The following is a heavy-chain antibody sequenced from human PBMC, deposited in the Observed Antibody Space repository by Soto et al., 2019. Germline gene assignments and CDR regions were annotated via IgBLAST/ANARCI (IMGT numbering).Heavy chain of an antibody. J-gene: IGHJ6*04. D-gene: IGHD6-13*01. V-gene: IGHV1-69*02. CDR2: IIPILGIA. CDR3: ARAIAVAGTEYYGMDV. Sequence: QVQLVQSGAEVKKPGSSVKVSCKASGGTFSSYTISWVRQAPGQGLEWMGRIIPILGIANYAQKFQGRVTITXXKXTXXAYMELGSRRSEDTAVYHCARAIAVAGTEYYGMDVWGKGTTVTVSS. CDR1: GGTFSSYT.